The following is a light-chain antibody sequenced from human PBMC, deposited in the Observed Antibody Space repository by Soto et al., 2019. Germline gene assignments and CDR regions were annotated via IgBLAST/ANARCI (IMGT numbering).Light chain of an antibody. Sequence: QSALAQPGSVSGSPGQSITISCTGTSSDVGGYNYVSWYQQHPGKAPKLMIYAVTDRPSGVSSRFSGSKSGNTASLTISGLQAEDEADYYCSSYTSSSTVFGNGTKVTVL. CDR1: SSDVGGYNY. CDR3: SSYTSSSTV. CDR2: AVT. V-gene: IGLV2-14*01. J-gene: IGLJ1*01.